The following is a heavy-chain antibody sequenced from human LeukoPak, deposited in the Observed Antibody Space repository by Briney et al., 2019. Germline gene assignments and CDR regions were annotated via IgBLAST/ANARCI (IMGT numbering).Heavy chain of an antibody. Sequence: PSETLSLTCTVSGDSISRYYWSWIRQPAGKGLEWIGRIYNGGIITYNPSLKSRVTMSIDTSNNQFSPRLRFVTAADTAAYYCARDSGTTGEVKFDPWGQGTLVTVSS. CDR2: IYNGGII. CDR3: ARDSGTTGEVKFDP. J-gene: IGHJ5*02. D-gene: IGHD3-10*01. V-gene: IGHV4-4*07. CDR1: GDSISRYY.